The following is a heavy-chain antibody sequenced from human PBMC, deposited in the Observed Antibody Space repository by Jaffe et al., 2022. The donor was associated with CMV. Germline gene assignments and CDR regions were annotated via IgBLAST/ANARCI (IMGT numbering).Heavy chain of an antibody. D-gene: IGHD6-13*01. Sequence: QVTLRESGPALVKPTQTLTLTCTFSGFSLSTSGMCVSWIRQPPGKALEWLARIDWDDDKYYSTSLKTRLTISKDTSKNQVVLTMTNMDPVDTATYYCARIRLGIAAAGLYMDVWGKGTTVTVSS. J-gene: IGHJ6*03. CDR1: GFSLSTSGMC. CDR2: IDWDDDK. V-gene: IGHV2-70*15. CDR3: ARIRLGIAAAGLYMDV.